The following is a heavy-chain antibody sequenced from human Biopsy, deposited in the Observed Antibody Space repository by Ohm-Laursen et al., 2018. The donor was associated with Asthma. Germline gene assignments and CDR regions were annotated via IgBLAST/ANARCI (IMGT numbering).Heavy chain of an antibody. Sequence: ASVKVSCKTSGYNFISFAIHWVRQAPGQRLEWMGWVNTGNGDTKYSQKFQGRVTITRDTSAGTAYMELRSLRSEDTATYYCARTYYDFLTGQVKDVFGVWGQGTMVTVSS. CDR3: ARTYYDFLTGQVKDVFGV. CDR2: VNTGNGDT. D-gene: IGHD3-9*01. CDR1: GYNFISFA. V-gene: IGHV1-3*04. J-gene: IGHJ3*01.